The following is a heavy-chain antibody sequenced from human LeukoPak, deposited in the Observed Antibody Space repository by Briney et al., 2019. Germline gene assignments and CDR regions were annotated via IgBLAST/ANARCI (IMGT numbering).Heavy chain of an antibody. CDR1: GNSVSSNSAA. CDR3: ARGKWELLSHYWCFDL. CDR2: TYYRSKWYN. Sequence: SQTLTLTCAISGNSVSSNSAAWNWIRQSPSRGLEWLGRTYYRSKWYNDYAVSVKSRITINPDTSKNQFSLQLNSVTPEDTAVYYCARGKWELLSHYWCFDLWGRGTLVTVSS. V-gene: IGHV6-1*01. J-gene: IGHJ2*01. D-gene: IGHD1-26*01.